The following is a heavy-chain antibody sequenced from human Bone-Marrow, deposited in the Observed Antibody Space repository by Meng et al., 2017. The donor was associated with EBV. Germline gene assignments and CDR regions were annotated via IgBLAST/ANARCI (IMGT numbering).Heavy chain of an antibody. Sequence: QVQLVQSGAEVKKPGSSVKVSCKTSGGTFRSDAVSWVRQAPGQGLKWMGGLIPMSDAPHYAQKFQDRVRITADESTSTHYMDLSGLRSEDTAVYYCASESGRGFTPDYWGQGTLVTVSS. D-gene: IGHD3-10*01. CDR2: LIPMSDAP. CDR1: GGTFRSDA. CDR3: ASESGRGFTPDY. V-gene: IGHV1-69*01. J-gene: IGHJ4*02.